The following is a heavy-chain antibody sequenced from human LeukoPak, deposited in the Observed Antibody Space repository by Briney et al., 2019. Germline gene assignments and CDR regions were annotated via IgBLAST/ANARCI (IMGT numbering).Heavy chain of an antibody. CDR3: AKEGARTYYCSSTSCPFDY. V-gene: IGHV3-23*01. CDR1: GFTFSSYW. Sequence: GGSLRLSCAASGFTFSSYWMTWVRQAPGKGLEWVSAISGSGGSTYYADSVKGRFTISRDNSKNTLYLQMNSLRAEDTAVYYCAKEGARTYYCSSTSCPFDYWGQGTLVTVSS. J-gene: IGHJ4*02. CDR2: ISGSGGST. D-gene: IGHD2-2*01.